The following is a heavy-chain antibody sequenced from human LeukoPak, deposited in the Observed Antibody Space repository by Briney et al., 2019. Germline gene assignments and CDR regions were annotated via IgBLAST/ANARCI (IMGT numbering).Heavy chain of an antibody. D-gene: IGHD1-26*01. CDR1: GFTFSSYD. J-gene: IGHJ4*02. Sequence: PGGSLRLSCAASGFTFSSYDMRWVRQAPGKGLEYVSDISSNGGSTYYANSVKGRFTISRDNSKNTLHLQMGSLRAEDTAVYYCARDSGSYYDPGSLVDYWGEGTLVTVSS. CDR3: ARDSGSYYDPGSLVDY. CDR2: ISSNGGST. V-gene: IGHV3-64*01.